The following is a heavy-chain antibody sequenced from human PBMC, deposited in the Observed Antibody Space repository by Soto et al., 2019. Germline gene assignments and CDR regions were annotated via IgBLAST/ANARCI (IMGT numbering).Heavy chain of an antibody. J-gene: IGHJ4*02. CDR2: ISGSGGST. CDR3: AKYVSAGRSFDY. CDR1: GLTFSSYA. V-gene: IGHV3-23*01. Sequence: GSLRLSCAASGLTFSSYAMSWVRQAPGKGLEWVSAISGSGGSTYYADSVKGRFTISRDNSKNTLYLQMNSLRAEYTAVYYCAKYVSAGRSFDYWGQGTLVTVSS. D-gene: IGHD2-15*01.